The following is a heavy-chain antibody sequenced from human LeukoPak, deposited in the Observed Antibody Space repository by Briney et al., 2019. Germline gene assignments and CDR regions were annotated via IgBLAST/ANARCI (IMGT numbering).Heavy chain of an antibody. D-gene: IGHD6-13*01. V-gene: IGHV3-23*01. CDR3: AKDLGAAGLSYDY. J-gene: IGHJ4*02. CDR2: ISGSGGST. CDR1: GFTFSSYA. Sequence: PGGSLRLPCAASGFTFSSYAMSWVRQAPGKGLEWVSAISGSGGSTYYADSVKGRFTISRDNSKNTLYLQMNSLRAEDTAVYYCAKDLGAAGLSYDYWGRGTLVTVSS.